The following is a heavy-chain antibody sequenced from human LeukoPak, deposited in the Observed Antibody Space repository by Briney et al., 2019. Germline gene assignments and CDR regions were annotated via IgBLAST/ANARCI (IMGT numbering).Heavy chain of an antibody. CDR3: ARVALGGATDLDH. CDR2: IKQDGSEK. D-gene: IGHD3-16*01. CDR1: GFTFSSYW. V-gene: IGHV3-7*01. Sequence: GGSLRLSCAASGFTFSSYWMSWVRQAPRKGLEWVANIKQDGSEKYYVDSVKGRFTVSRDNAKNSLYLQMNSLRVEDTAVYYCARVALGGATDLDHWGQGTLVTVSS. J-gene: IGHJ4*02.